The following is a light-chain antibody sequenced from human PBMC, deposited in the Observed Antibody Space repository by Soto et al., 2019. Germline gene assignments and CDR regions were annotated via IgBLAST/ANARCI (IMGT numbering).Light chain of an antibody. J-gene: IGKJ2*01. V-gene: IGKV1-39*01. CDR2: DAS. Sequence: DIQMTQSPSSLSASVGDRVTITCRASQSISNYLNWYQQKPGKAPKLLIYDASTLQSGVPSRLSGSGSGTEFTLSISSLQPEDFATYYCQQCYITPYTFGQGTKLEIK. CDR3: QQCYITPYT. CDR1: QSISNY.